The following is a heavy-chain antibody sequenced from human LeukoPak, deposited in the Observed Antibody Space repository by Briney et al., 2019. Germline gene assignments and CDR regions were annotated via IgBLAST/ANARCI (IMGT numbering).Heavy chain of an antibody. CDR1: GFTFSSYG. D-gene: IGHD2-2*01. CDR2: IWYGGSNK. J-gene: IGHJ3*02. V-gene: IGHV3-33*08. Sequence: QTGGSLRLSCAASGFTFSSYGMHWVRQAPGKGLEWVAVIWYGGSNKYYADSVKGRFTISRDNSKNTLYLQMNSLRAEDTAVYYCAKFSPAADAFDIWGQGTMVTVSS. CDR3: AKFSPAADAFDI.